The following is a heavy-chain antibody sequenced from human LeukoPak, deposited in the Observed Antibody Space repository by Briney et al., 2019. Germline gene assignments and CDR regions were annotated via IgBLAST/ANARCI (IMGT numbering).Heavy chain of an antibody. CDR2: VSYSGRT. J-gene: IGHJ4*02. V-gene: IGHV4-39*07. Sequence: SETLSLTCSVSGDSISSNTYFWGCIRQPPGMGLECIGSVSYSGRTYYNPSLKSRVTISVDTSKNQFSLKLSSVTAADTAVYYCARMVYAISRVWVDYWGQGTLVTVSS. CDR3: ARMVYAISRVWVDY. D-gene: IGHD2-8*01. CDR1: GDSISSNTYF.